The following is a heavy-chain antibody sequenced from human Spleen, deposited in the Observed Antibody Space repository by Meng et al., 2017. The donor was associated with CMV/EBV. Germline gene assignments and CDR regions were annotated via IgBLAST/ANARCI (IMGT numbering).Heavy chain of an antibody. CDR1: GFGFSTYG. CDR3: AKALPLGSGHYHYYYYTMDV. V-gene: IGHV3-30*02. D-gene: IGHD3-3*01. J-gene: IGHJ6*02. CDR2: IRYDADDK. Sequence: GESLKISCAASGFGFSTYGMHWVRQAPGKGLEWLAFIRYDADDKSYADSVKGRFTISRDNSKNTLFLQMNSHRAEDTAVYYCAKALPLGSGHYHYYYYTMDVWGQGTTVTVSS.